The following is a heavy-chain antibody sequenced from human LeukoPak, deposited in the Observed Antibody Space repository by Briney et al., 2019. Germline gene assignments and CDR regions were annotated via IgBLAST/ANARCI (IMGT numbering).Heavy chain of an antibody. CDR1: VYIFTAYY. CDR3: ARGGQLSTWNYISFDY. Sequence: SVNVSCKASVYIFTAYYILWVRPAPRQGREWMGWINPNRGDTRYAQKFQGRVTVTSDASVSTAYMELSRLTSDDTAVYYCARGGQLSTWNYISFDYWSQETLVTVSS. V-gene: IGHV1-2*02. J-gene: IGHJ4*02. D-gene: IGHD1-7*01. CDR2: INPNRGDT.